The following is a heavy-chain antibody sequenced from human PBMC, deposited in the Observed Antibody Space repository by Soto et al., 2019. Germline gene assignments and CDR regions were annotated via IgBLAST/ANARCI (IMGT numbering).Heavy chain of an antibody. D-gene: IGHD4-17*01. CDR1: GYTFTSYD. CDR3: ARSHYGDYGDYYYMDV. Sequence: GASVKVSCKASGYTFTSYDINWVRQATGQGLEWMGWMNPNSGNTGYAQKFQGRVTMTRNTSISTAYMELSSLRSEDTAVYYCARSHYGDYGDYYYMDVWGKGTTVTVSS. V-gene: IGHV1-8*01. J-gene: IGHJ6*03. CDR2: MNPNSGNT.